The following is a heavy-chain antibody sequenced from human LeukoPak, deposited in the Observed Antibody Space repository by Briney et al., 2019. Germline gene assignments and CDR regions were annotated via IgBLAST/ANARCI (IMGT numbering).Heavy chain of an antibody. CDR1: GFTFSIYS. CDR3: ARDGKGYYYDSSGYEFDY. J-gene: IGHJ4*02. D-gene: IGHD3-22*01. V-gene: IGHV3-21*01. Sequence: PGGSLRLSCVTSGFTFSIYSMNWVRQAPGKGLEWVSSISSSSSYIYYADSVKGRFTISRDNAKNSLYLQMNSLRAEDTAVYYCARDGKGYYYDSSGYEFDYWGQGTLVTVSS. CDR2: ISSSSSYI.